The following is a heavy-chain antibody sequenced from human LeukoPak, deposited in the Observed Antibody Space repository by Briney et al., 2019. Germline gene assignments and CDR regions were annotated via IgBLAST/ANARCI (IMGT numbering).Heavy chain of an antibody. J-gene: IGHJ5*02. CDR1: GFTFSSYD. CDR3: ARESGYHGSGFDP. Sequence: TGGSLRLSCAASGFTFSSYDIHWVRQATGKGLEWVSGIGTAGEIYYPGSVKGRFTISRDNAKNTLYLQMNSLRDEDTAVYYCARESGYHGSGFDPWGQGTLVTVSS. D-gene: IGHD3-10*01. CDR2: IGTAGEI. V-gene: IGHV3-13*01.